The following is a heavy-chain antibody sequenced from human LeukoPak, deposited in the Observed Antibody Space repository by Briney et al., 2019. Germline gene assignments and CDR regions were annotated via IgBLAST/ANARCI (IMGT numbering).Heavy chain of an antibody. Sequence: PGGSLRLSCAASGFTFSSYWMSWVRQAPGKRLEWVANIKQDGSEKYYVDSVKGRFTISRDNSKNTLYLQMNSLRAEDTAVYYCAREFYDAFDIWGQGTMVTVSS. D-gene: IGHD3-3*01. CDR1: GFTFSSYW. CDR3: AREFYDAFDI. CDR2: IKQDGSEK. V-gene: IGHV3-7*01. J-gene: IGHJ3*02.